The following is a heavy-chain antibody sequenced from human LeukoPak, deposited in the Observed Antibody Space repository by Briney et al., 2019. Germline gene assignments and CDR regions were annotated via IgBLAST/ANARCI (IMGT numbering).Heavy chain of an antibody. V-gene: IGHV4-34*01. CDR2: INHSGST. CDR3: ARRFWWYSSSSPNYYYYYMDV. CDR1: GGSFSGYY. J-gene: IGHJ6*03. Sequence: PSETLSLTCAVYGGSFSGYYWSWIRQPPGKGLEWIGEINHSGSTNYNPSLKSRVTISVDTSKNQFSLKLSSVTAADTAVYYCARRFWWYSSSSPNYYYYYMDVWGKGTTVTVSS. D-gene: IGHD6-6*01.